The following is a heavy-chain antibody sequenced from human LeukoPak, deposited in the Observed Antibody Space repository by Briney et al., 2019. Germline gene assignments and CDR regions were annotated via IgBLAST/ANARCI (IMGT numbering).Heavy chain of an antibody. Sequence: SETLSLTCTVSGGSVSSGDYYWSWIRQPPGKGLEWIGYTYYSGSTYYNPSLKSRATISVDTSKNQFSLKLTSVTAADTAVHYCARPYYYDSRIDPWGQGTLVTVSS. CDR3: ARPYYYDSRIDP. CDR1: GGSVSSGDYY. D-gene: IGHD3-22*01. CDR2: TYYSGST. J-gene: IGHJ5*02. V-gene: IGHV4-30-4*01.